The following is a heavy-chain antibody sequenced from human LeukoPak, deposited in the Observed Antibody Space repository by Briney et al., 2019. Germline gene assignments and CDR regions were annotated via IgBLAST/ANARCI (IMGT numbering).Heavy chain of an antibody. CDR3: ARPSAYGEDAFDV. Sequence: GESQKISCKGSGYSFTNYLIGWVRQMPGKGLGWMGIIYPIDSDTRYSPSFRGQVTFSADKSISTAYLQWSSLKASDTAMYYCARPSAYGEDAFDVWGQGTMVTVSS. CDR1: GYSFTNYL. D-gene: IGHD2-21*01. J-gene: IGHJ3*01. CDR2: IYPIDSDT. V-gene: IGHV5-51*01.